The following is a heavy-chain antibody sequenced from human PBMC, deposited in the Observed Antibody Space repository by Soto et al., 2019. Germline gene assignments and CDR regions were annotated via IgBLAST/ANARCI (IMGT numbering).Heavy chain of an antibody. Sequence: SETLSLNCTVSVASISGFYWSWIRKSAGKGLEWIGRIYATGTTDYNPSLKSRVMMSVDTSEKQFSLKLRSVTAADTAVYYCVRDGTKTLRDWFDPWGQGISVTVSS. CDR2: IYATGTT. CDR3: VRDGTKTLRDWFDP. J-gene: IGHJ5*02. CDR1: VASISGFY. D-gene: IGHD1-1*01. V-gene: IGHV4-4*07.